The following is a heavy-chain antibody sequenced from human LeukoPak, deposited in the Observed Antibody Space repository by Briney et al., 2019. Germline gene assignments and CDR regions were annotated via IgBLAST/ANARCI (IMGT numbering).Heavy chain of an antibody. V-gene: IGHV4-38-2*02. CDR2: ISQSGTT. J-gene: IGHJ4*02. D-gene: IGHD2-15*01. CDR3: ARGGSCSGGTCLDS. CDR1: GYSISSGYY. Sequence: SETLSLTCSVSGYSISSGYYWTWIRQPPGKGLEWIGSISQSGTTFNNPSLKSRITTSVDTSMNQFSLKLTSVTAADTAVYYCARGGSCSGGTCLDSWGRGTLVTVSS.